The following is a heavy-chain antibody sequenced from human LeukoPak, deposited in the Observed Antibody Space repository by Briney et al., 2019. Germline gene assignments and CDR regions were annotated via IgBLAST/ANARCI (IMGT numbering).Heavy chain of an antibody. CDR1: GFTFSSYW. CDR2: ISSSSSYI. D-gene: IGHD4-17*01. Sequence: SGGSLRLSCVASGFTFSSYWATWVRQAPGKGLEWVSSISSSSSYIHYADSVKGRFTISRDNAKNSLFLQMNSLRAEDTAVYYCAGINDYGDPTGAFDIWGQGTMVTVSS. J-gene: IGHJ3*02. CDR3: AGINDYGDPTGAFDI. V-gene: IGHV3-21*01.